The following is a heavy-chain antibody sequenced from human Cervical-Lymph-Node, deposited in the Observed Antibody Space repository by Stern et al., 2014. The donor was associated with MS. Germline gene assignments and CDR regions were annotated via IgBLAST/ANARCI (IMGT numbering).Heavy chain of an antibody. V-gene: IGHV5-51*01. J-gene: IGHJ6*02. D-gene: IGHD3-9*01. CDR3: AGYDILTGYASYYYYGMDV. CDR1: GYSFTSYW. Sequence: VQLVESGAEVKKPGESLKISCKGSGYSFTSYWIGWVRQMPGKGLEWVGIIYTGDSDTRYSPSFQGKVTISADKSISTAYLQWSSLKASDTAMYYCAGYDILTGYASYYYYGMDVWGQGTPVTVSS. CDR2: IYTGDSDT.